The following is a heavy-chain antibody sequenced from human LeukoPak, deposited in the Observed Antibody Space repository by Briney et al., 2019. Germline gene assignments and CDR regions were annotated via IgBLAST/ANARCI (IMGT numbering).Heavy chain of an antibody. V-gene: IGHV3-23*01. J-gene: IGHJ4*02. D-gene: IGHD3-22*01. CDR3: AKGMDSSGTSFDY. Sequence: PGGSLRLSCAASGFTFNTYAMTWVRQAPGKGLEWISAVSTRGTTTYYLDSVKGRFTISRDNSKNTLYLQMNSLRAEDTAVYYCAKGMDSSGTSFDYWGQGTLVTVSS. CDR1: GFTFNTYA. CDR2: VSTRGTTT.